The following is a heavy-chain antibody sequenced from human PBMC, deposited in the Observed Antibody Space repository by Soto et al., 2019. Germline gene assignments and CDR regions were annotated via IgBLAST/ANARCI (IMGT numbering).Heavy chain of an antibody. CDR1: GFSLSTSGVG. V-gene: IGHV2-5*02. D-gene: IGHD5-12*01. J-gene: IGHJ4*02. CDR3: AHRPFRDGYNHDEYFDY. Sequence: QITLKESGTTLVKPTQTLTLTCTFSGFSLSTSGVGVGWIRQPPGKALEWLALIYWDHDKRYSPSLKSRLTITKDTSKNRVVLTMTNMDPVDTAAYYCAHRPFRDGYNHDEYFDYWGQGTLVTVSS. CDR2: IYWDHDK.